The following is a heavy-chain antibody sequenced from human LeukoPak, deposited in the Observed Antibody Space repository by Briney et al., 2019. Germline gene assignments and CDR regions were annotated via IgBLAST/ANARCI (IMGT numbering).Heavy chain of an antibody. Sequence: SSETLSLTCAVYGGSFSGYYWSWIRQPPGKGLEWIGEINHSGSTNYNPSLKSRVTISVDTSKNQFSLKLSSVTAADTAVYYCAREVVVPAAKYNWFDPWGQGTLVTVSS. D-gene: IGHD2-2*01. J-gene: IGHJ5*02. V-gene: IGHV4-34*01. CDR2: INHSGST. CDR1: GGSFSGYY. CDR3: AREVVVPAAKYNWFDP.